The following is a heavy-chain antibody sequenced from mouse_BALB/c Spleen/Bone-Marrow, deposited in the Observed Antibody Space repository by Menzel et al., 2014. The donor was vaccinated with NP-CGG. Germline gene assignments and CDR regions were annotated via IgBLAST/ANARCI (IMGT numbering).Heavy chain of an antibody. CDR2: ISTHSGNT. Sequence: VQRVESGPELVRPGVSVKISCKGSGYTFTDYAMHWVKQSHAKSLEWIGVISTHSGNTNYNQKFKGKATMTVDKSSSTAYMELARLTSEDSAIYYCARWYYFDYWGQGTTLTVSS. CDR1: GYTFTDYA. V-gene: IGHV1-67*01. CDR3: ARWYYFDY. J-gene: IGHJ2*01.